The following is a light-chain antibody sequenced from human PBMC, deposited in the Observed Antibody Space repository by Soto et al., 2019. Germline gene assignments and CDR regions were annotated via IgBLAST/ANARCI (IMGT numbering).Light chain of an antibody. CDR3: QQFHSFPWT. J-gene: IGKJ1*01. CDR1: QTIHRF. CDR2: DAS. V-gene: IGKV1-5*01. Sequence: DIQITQSPSTLSASLGDRVTITCRASQTIHRFLAWYQQKAGKAPKLLIYDASNLESGVPSRFSGSGSVTEFTLTVSSLQPDDFATFYCQQFHSFPWTFGQGTKVE.